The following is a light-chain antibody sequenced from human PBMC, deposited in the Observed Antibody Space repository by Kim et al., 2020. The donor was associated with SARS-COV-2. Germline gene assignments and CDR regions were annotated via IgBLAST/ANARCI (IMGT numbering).Light chain of an antibody. Sequence: GQSVTCDCTGTKKCVGGYKFVSWYQQHPGKAPKLMIYEVSERPSGVPDRFSGYKSDNTASLTISGLQAEDEADYYCCSYAGNYMVVFGGGTQLTVL. CDR3: CSYAGNYMVV. CDR2: EVS. J-gene: IGLJ2*01. CDR1: KKCVGGYKF. V-gene: IGLV2-11*01.